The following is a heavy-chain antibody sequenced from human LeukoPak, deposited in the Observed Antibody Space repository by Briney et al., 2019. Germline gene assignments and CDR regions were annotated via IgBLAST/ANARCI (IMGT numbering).Heavy chain of an antibody. CDR1: GFTFSSYW. D-gene: IGHD6-13*01. CDR3: ARVGAMSSSWLLH. V-gene: IGHV3-48*04. CDR2: ISSGAKTV. Sequence: GGSLRLSCAASGFTFSSYWMHWVRQAPGKGLEWVSSISSGAKTVYYADSVKGRFTISRDNAKNSLYLQMNSLRVEDTAVYYCARVGAMSSSWLLHWGQGTLVIVSS. J-gene: IGHJ4*02.